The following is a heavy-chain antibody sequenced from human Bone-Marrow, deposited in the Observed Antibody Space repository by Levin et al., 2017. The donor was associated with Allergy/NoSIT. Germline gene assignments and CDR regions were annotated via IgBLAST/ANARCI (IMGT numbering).Heavy chain of an antibody. D-gene: IGHD3-22*01. CDR3: AYNYFYDSSGYRLDY. CDR2: ISGSGGST. V-gene: IGHV3-23*01. Sequence: ASVKVSCAASGFTFSSYAMSWVRQAPGKGLEWVSAISGSGGSTYYADSVKGRFTISRDNSKNTLYLQMNSLRAEDTAVYYCAYNYFYDSSGYRLDYWGQGTLVTVSS. CDR1: GFTFSSYA. J-gene: IGHJ4*02.